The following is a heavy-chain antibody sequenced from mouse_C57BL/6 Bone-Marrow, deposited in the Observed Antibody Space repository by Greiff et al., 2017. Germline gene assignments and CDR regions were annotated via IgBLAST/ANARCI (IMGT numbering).Heavy chain of an antibody. CDR3: ARYGYDRGDYAMDY. CDR1: GYTFTDYW. J-gene: IGHJ4*01. D-gene: IGHD2-2*01. Sequence: QVQLQQSGAELVRPGTSVKMSCKASGYTFTDYWIGWAKQRPGHGLEWIGDIYPGGGYTNYNEKFKGKATLPADKSSSTAYMQFSSLTSEESAIYDCARYGYDRGDYAMDYRGQGTSVTVSS. CDR2: IYPGGGYT. V-gene: IGHV1-63*01.